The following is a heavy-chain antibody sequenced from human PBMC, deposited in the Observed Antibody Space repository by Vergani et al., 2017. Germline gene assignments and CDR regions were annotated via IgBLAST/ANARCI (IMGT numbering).Heavy chain of an antibody. CDR2: ISSSSSYI. CDR1: GFTFSSYS. CDR3: AXGGVLVGATAYYYGMDV. J-gene: IGHJ6*02. D-gene: IGHD1-26*01. V-gene: IGHV3-21*01. Sequence: EVQLVESGGGLVKPGGSLRLSCAASGFTFSSYSMNWVRQAPRKGLECVSSISSSSSYIYYADSVKGRFTISRDNAKNSLYLQMNSLRAEDTAVYYCAXGGVLVGATAYYYGMDVWGQGTTVTVSS.